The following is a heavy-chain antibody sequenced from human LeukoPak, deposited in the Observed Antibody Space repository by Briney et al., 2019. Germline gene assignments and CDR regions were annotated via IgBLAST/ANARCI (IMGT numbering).Heavy chain of an antibody. CDR2: IYGGGST. CDR3: ATWTGAWYGEDY. V-gene: IGHV3-53*01. D-gene: IGHD3-10*01. J-gene: IGHJ4*01. Sequence: SGGSLGLSCAASGFTVSSNFIAWVRQAPGKGLEWGSVIYGGGSTFYADSVKGRSTISRDNSHNTMSLQMNGLRAEDTAVYYCATWTGAWYGEDYWGQGTPVTVSS. CDR1: GFTVSSNF.